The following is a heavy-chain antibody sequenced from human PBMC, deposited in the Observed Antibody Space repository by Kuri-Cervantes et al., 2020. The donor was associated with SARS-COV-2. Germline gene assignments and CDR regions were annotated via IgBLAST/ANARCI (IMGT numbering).Heavy chain of an antibody. CDR2: IKSKTDGGTT. Sequence: GESLKISCAASGFTFSNAWMSWVRQAPGKGLEWVGRIKSKTDGGTTDYAAPVKGRFTISRDDSKNTLYLQMNSLRAEDTAVYYCARGPLYSSSWYDWFDPWGQGTLVTVSS. V-gene: IGHV3-15*05. J-gene: IGHJ5*02. CDR1: GFTFSNAW. CDR3: ARGPLYSSSWYDWFDP. D-gene: IGHD6-13*01.